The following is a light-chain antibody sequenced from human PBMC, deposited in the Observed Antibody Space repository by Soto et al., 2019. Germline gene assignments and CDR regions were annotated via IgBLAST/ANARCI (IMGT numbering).Light chain of an antibody. CDR1: QSVSRN. CDR3: QQYNNWPGT. CDR2: GAS. J-gene: IGKJ1*01. V-gene: IGKV3-15*01. Sequence: EIVMTQSPATLSVSPGERATLSCRASQSVSRNLAWYQQKPGQAPRLLIYGASTRATGIPARFSGSGSGTEFTLTISSLQSEYFAVYYCQQYNNWPGTFGQGNKVEIK.